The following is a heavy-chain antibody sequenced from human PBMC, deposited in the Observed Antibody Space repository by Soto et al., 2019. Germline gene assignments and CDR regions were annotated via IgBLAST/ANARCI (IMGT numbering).Heavy chain of an antibody. V-gene: IGHV1-69*06. J-gene: IGHJ6*02. CDR1: GGTFSSYA. CDR3: AGGSCQQALLLCYYGMDV. CDR2: IIPIFGTA. Sequence: SVKVSCKASGGTFSSYAISWVRQAPGQGLEWMGGIIPIFGTANYAQKFQGRVTITADKSTSTAYMELSSLRSEDTAVYYCAGGSCQQALLLCYYGMDVWGQGTTVTVSS. D-gene: IGHD2-15*01.